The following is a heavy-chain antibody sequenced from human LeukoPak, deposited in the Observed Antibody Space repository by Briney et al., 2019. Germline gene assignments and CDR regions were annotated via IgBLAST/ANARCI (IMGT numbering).Heavy chain of an antibody. J-gene: IGHJ4*02. V-gene: IGHV3-20*04. D-gene: IGHD1-1*01. CDR1: GFTFDDYG. CDR3: ARCTTGRTFGSLREIKRSREIDY. CDR2: INWNGGST. Sequence: GGSLRLSCAASGFTFDDYGMSWVRHAPGKGLEWVSGINWNGGSTGYADSVKGRFTISRDNAKNSLYLQMNSLRVEDTAVYYCARCTTGRTFGSLREIKRSREIDYWGQGTLVTVSS.